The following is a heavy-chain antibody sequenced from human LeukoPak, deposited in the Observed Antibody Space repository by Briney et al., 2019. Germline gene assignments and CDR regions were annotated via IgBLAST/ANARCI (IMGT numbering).Heavy chain of an antibody. D-gene: IGHD4-11*01. CDR1: GGSISSGSYY. Sequence: SQTLSLTCTVSGGSISSGSYYWSWIRQPAGKGLEWIGRINTSGSTNYNPSLKSRVTISADTSKNQFSLKLSSVTAADTAVYYCAGIQSYYFGLDVWGQGTTVTVSS. CDR2: INTSGST. CDR3: AGIQSYYFGLDV. J-gene: IGHJ6*02. V-gene: IGHV4-61*02.